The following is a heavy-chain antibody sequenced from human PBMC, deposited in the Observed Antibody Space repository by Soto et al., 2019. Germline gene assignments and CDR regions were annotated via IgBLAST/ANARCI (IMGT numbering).Heavy chain of an antibody. CDR3: ARDSSSSWYIGMDV. D-gene: IGHD6-13*01. CDR2: IYSGGST. V-gene: IGHV3-53*04. CDR1: GFTVSSNY. J-gene: IGHJ6*04. Sequence: GGSLRLSCAASGFTVSSNYMSWVRQAPGKGLEWVSVIYSGGSTYYADSVKGRFTISRHSSKNTLYLQMNSLRAEDTAVYYCARDSSSSWYIGMDVWGKGTTVTVSS.